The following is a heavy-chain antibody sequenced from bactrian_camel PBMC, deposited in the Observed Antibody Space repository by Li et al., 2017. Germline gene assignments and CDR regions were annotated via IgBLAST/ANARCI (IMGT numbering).Heavy chain of an antibody. CDR1: GDTHERRC. Sequence: HVQLVESGGGSVQPGGSLRLSCVVSGDTHERRCVCWFRQAPGTECELVSNIASDGSTYYVDSVKGRFTISQDNAKNTVYLQMNSLKTEDTAVYYCATANGYRGQGTQVTVS. J-gene: IGHJ4*01. CDR3: ATANGY. V-gene: IGHV3S53*01. CDR2: IASDGST.